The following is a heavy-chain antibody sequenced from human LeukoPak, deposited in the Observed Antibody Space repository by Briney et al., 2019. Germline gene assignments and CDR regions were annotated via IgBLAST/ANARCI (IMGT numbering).Heavy chain of an antibody. CDR3: ALSWRIQLWKFDY. Sequence: ASVKVSCKASGYTFTSYDINWVRQAPGQGLEWMGRISPNSGGTNYAQKFQGRVTMTRDTSISTAYMELSRLRSDDTAVYYCALSWRIQLWKFDYWGQGTLVTVSS. CDR2: ISPNSGGT. J-gene: IGHJ4*02. D-gene: IGHD5-18*01. CDR1: GYTFTSYD. V-gene: IGHV1-2*06.